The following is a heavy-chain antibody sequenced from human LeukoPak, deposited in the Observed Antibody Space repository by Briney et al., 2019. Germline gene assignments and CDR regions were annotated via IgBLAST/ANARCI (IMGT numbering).Heavy chain of an antibody. D-gene: IGHD5-18*01. J-gene: IGHJ4*02. Sequence: SETLSLTCTVSGGSISSNNYYWGWIRQPPGKGLEWIGSIYYGGYTYYNPSLKSRVTISVDTSKNQFSLKLSSVTAADTAVYYCARGGGYSYGRAPRLFYWGQGTLVTVSS. CDR2: IYYGGYT. CDR3: ARGGGYSYGRAPRLFY. V-gene: IGHV4-39*07. CDR1: GGSISSNNYY.